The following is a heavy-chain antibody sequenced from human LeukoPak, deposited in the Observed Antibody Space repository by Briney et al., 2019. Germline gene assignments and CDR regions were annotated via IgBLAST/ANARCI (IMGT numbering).Heavy chain of an antibody. J-gene: IGHJ4*02. CDR1: GFTFSSYS. V-gene: IGHV3-23*01. CDR2: ISGSGDNT. D-gene: IGHD3-22*01. Sequence: GGSLRLSCAASGFTFSSYSMNWVRQAPGKGLEWVLGISGSGDNTYYADSVKGRFTISRDNSKNTLYVQMNSLGTEDTAAYYCAKGSYYDSSGSFYFDYWGQGTLVTVSS. CDR3: AKGSYYDSSGSFYFDY.